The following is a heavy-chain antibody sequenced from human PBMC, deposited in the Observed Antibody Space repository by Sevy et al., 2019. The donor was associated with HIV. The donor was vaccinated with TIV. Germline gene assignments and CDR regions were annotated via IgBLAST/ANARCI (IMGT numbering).Heavy chain of an antibody. CDR3: ARAHYYYDSSGYMGIDAFDV. V-gene: IGHV3-74*01. Sequence: GGSLGLSCAASGFSFSSYWMHWVRQAPGKGLEWVSRSNSDEISRSYADSVMGRFTISRDNAKNTLYLQMENLRVEDTAIYYCARAHYYYDSSGYMGIDAFDVWGQGTTVTVSS. D-gene: IGHD3-22*01. CDR2: SNSDEISR. J-gene: IGHJ3*01. CDR1: GFSFSSYW.